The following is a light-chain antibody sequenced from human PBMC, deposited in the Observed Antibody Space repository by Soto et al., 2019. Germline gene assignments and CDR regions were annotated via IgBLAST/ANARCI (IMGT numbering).Light chain of an antibody. CDR1: DSDVGAYDS. Sequence: QSALAQPASVSGSPGQPITISCTGTDSDVGAYDSVSWYQQHPHKAPQLIIYKGTQRPSGVSNRISGSTSGNAASLTISGLQADDEADYFCCSSAPESTYVFGTGTKVTVL. CDR3: CSSAPESTYV. CDR2: KGT. J-gene: IGLJ1*01. V-gene: IGLV2-23*01.